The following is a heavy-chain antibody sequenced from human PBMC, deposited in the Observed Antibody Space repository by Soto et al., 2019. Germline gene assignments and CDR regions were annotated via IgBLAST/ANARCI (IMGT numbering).Heavy chain of an antibody. V-gene: IGHV1-69*13. CDR1: GGTFSSYA. J-gene: IGHJ6*02. Sequence: ASVKVSCKASGGTFSSYAISWVRQAPGQGLEWMGGIIPIFGTANYAQKFQGRVTITADESTSTAYMELSSLRSEDTAVYYCARVVFDTAMVNYYYYGMDVWGQGTTVTVSS. CDR3: ARVVFDTAMVNYYYYGMDV. CDR2: IIPIFGTA. D-gene: IGHD5-18*01.